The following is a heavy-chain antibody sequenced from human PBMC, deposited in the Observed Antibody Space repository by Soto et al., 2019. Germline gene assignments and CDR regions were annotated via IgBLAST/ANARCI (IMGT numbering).Heavy chain of an antibody. V-gene: IGHV3-33*01. Sequence: QVQLVESGGGVVQPGRSLRLSCAASGFTFSNYGMHWVRQAPGKGLEWVAVILNDGSNRYHADSVKDRFTISRDNSKNTLYLQMNSLRAEDTAVYYCARDDEYSGNGMDVWGKGTTVTV. J-gene: IGHJ6*04. D-gene: IGHD3-10*01. CDR2: ILNDGSNR. CDR1: GFTFSNYG. CDR3: ARDDEYSGNGMDV.